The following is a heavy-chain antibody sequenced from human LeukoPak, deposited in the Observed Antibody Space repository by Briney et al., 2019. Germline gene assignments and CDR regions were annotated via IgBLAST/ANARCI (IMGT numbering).Heavy chain of an antibody. CDR2: ISAYNGNT. Sequence: GASVKVSCKASGYTFTSYDINWVRQAPGQGLEWMGWISAYNGNTNYAQKLQGRVTMTTDTSTSTAYVELRSLRSDDTAVYYCARDWSIGYYDSSGKYFDYWGQGTLVTVSS. V-gene: IGHV1-18*01. D-gene: IGHD3-22*01. J-gene: IGHJ4*02. CDR1: GYTFTSYD. CDR3: ARDWSIGYYDSSGKYFDY.